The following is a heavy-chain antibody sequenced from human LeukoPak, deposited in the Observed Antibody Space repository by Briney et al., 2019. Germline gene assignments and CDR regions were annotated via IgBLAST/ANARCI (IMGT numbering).Heavy chain of an antibody. J-gene: IGHJ4*02. CDR1: GGSISSSSYY. Sequence: PSETPSLTCTVSGGSISSSSYYWGWIRQPPGKGLEWIVSIYYSATTYSNPSLKRRVTISVDTSNNQFSLKLSSVTAADTAVYYCARLWFGELLYYFDYWGQGTLVTVSS. CDR2: IYYSATT. CDR3: ARLWFGELLYYFDY. D-gene: IGHD3-10*01. V-gene: IGHV4-39*01.